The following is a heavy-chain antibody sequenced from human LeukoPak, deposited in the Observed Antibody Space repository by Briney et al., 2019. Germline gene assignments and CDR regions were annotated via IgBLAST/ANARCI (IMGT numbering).Heavy chain of an antibody. CDR3: AIENWNGFDY. CDR1: GFTFTSYA. J-gene: IGHJ4*02. D-gene: IGHD1-1*01. CDR2: ISGSGGST. Sequence: GGSLRLSCAASGFTFTSYAMSWVRQAPGKGLEWVSVISGSGGSTYYADSVKGRFTISRDNSKNTLYLQMSSLRAEDTAVYYCAIENWNGFDYWGQGTLVTVSS. V-gene: IGHV3-23*01.